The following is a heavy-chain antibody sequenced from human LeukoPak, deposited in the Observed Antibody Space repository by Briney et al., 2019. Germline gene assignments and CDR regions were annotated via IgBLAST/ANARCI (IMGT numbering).Heavy chain of an antibody. CDR1: GFTFSDAA. CDR3: ARLVGATNVDSDIDY. J-gene: IGHJ4*02. CDR2: ISYDGSNK. D-gene: IGHD1-26*01. Sequence: PGGSLRLSCEASGFTFSDAAMHWVRQTPGKGLEWVAVISYDGSNKYYADSVKGRFTISRDNSKNTLYLQMNSLRAEDTAVYYCARLVGATNVDSDIDYWGQGTLVTVSS. V-gene: IGHV3-30-3*01.